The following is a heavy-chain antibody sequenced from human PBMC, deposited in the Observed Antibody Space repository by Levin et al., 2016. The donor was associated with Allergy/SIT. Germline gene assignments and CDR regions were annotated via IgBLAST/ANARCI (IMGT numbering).Heavy chain of an antibody. CDR2: VWRDGSKS. J-gene: IGHJ6*02. CDR1: GFTFSYFG. D-gene: IGHD2-8*01. Sequence: GESLKISCAASGFTFSYFGMHWVRQAPGKGLEWVAVVWRDGSKSYYADSVKGRFTISRDNSKNMVFLEMSSLRADDTAVYYCARNPNRVYATPHDYYYAIDVWGQGTTVTVSS. CDR3: ARNPNRVYATPHDYYYAIDV. V-gene: IGHV3-33*01.